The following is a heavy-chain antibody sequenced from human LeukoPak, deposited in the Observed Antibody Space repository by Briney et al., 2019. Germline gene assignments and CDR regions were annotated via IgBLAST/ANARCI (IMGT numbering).Heavy chain of an antibody. J-gene: IGHJ5*02. CDR3: ARAVVVVAATNWFDP. CDR2: IYYSGST. Sequence: SQTLSLPCTVSGGPHSSGDYYWGWIRQPPGKGLEWIGYIYYSGSTYYNPSLKSRVTISVDTSKNQFSLKLSSVTAADTAVYYCARAVVVVAATNWFDPWGQGTLVTVSS. V-gene: IGHV4-30-4*01. D-gene: IGHD2-15*01. CDR1: GGPHSSGDYY.